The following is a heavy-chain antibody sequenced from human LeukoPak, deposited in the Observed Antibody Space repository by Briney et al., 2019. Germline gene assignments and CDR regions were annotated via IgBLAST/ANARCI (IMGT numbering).Heavy chain of an antibody. Sequence: ASVKVSCKASGYTFTGYYMHWVRQAPGQGLEWMGWINPNNGGTNYAQKFQGRVTMTRDTSASTAYMELSSLRSEDMAVYYCARARGKYYYDSTDAFDIWGQGTMVTVSS. CDR2: INPNNGGT. CDR3: ARARGKYYYDSTDAFDI. J-gene: IGHJ3*02. D-gene: IGHD3-22*01. CDR1: GYTFTGYY. V-gene: IGHV1-2*02.